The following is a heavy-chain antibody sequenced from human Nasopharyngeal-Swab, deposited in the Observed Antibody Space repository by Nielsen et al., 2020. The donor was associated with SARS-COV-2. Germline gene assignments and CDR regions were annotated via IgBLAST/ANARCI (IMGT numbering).Heavy chain of an antibody. V-gene: IGHV4-34*01. CDR1: GESFSGHY. CDR2: ISHSGST. Sequence: SETLSLTCAVYGESFSGHYWTWIRQPPGKGLEWIGEISHSGSTTYNSSLKSRLAMSVDTSKNQFSLKLNSVTAADTAVYYCARHSVLRYFDWLPPGGLSGGMDVWGQGTTVTVSS. D-gene: IGHD3-9*01. CDR3: ARHSVLRYFDWLPPGGLSGGMDV. J-gene: IGHJ6*02.